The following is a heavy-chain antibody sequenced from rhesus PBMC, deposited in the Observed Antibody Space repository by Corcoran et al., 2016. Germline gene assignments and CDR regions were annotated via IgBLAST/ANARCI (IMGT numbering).Heavy chain of an antibody. CDR3: ARDIAAAGIDY. V-gene: IGHV4-106*01. J-gene: IGHJ4*01. Sequence: QVQLQESGPGVVKPSETLSLTCAVSGGSISGYYLWSWFCQPPGKGLEWIGYIYGGSGCTNYNPSLKSRVIISIGTSKNQFSLKLSSVTAADTAVYYCARDIAAAGIDYWGQGVLVTVSS. CDR1: GGSISGYYL. CDR2: IYGGSGCT. D-gene: IGHD6-25*01.